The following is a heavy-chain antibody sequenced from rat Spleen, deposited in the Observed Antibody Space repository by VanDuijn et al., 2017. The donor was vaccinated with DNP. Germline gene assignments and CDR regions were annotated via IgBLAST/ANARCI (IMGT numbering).Heavy chain of an antibody. CDR2: INTDGGGT. CDR3: ARRSDYHDY. V-gene: IGHV5S23*01. CDR1: GFTFSDYN. Sequence: EVQLVESGGGLVQPGRSLKLSCAASGFTFSDYNMAWVRQAPKKGLEWVASINTDGGGTSYPDSVKGRFTISRDNAKSTLYLQMDSLRSEDTATYYCARRSDYHDYWGQGVMVTVSS. J-gene: IGHJ2*01.